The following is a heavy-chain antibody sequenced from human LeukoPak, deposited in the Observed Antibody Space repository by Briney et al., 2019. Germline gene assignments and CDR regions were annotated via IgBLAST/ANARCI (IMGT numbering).Heavy chain of an antibody. D-gene: IGHD6-6*01. J-gene: IGHJ1*01. V-gene: IGHV3-11*01. Sequence: GGSLRLSCAASGFTFTDYFMNWIRQAPGKGLEWVSSISISGSTIYYADSVKGRFTISRDNAKNSLYLLMNSLRAEDTAVYYCARSSDSSSLQYYQHWGQGTLVTVSS. CDR2: ISISGSTI. CDR3: ARSSDSSSLQYYQH. CDR1: GFTFTDYF.